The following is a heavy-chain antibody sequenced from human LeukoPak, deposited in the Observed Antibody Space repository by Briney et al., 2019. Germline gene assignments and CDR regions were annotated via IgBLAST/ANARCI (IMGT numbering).Heavy chain of an antibody. CDR2: MKEDGGEK. CDR3: ARAGGCSSTSCYTDY. J-gene: IGHJ4*02. D-gene: IGHD2-2*01. CDR1: GFIFSPYW. Sequence: GGSLRLSCAASGFIFSPYWVTWVRQAPGMGLEWVANMKEDGGEKFYVDSVRGRFTISRDNSKNTLYLQMNSLRAEDTAVYYCARAGGCSSTSCYTDYWGQGTLVTVSS. V-gene: IGHV3-7*01.